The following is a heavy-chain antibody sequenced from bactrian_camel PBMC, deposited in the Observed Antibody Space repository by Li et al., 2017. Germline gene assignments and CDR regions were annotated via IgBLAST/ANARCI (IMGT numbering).Heavy chain of an antibody. CDR3: AKALGAGDYYTGEYGY. CDR1: GFTFSSYS. J-gene: IGHJ4*01. D-gene: IGHD1*01. Sequence: DVQLVESGGGLVRPGGSLRLSCAASGFTFSSYSMTWVRQAPGKGLEWVARIYSDGGRTYYADSVKGRFTISRDNAKNTLYLQLNNLEIEDTAMYYCAKALGAGDYYTGEYGYWGRGTQVTVS. CDR2: IYSDGGRT. V-gene: IGHV3S31*01.